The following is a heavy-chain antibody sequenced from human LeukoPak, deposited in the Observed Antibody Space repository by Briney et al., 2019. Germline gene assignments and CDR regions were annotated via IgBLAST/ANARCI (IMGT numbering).Heavy chain of an antibody. D-gene: IGHD6-13*01. Sequence: SETLSLTCTVSGGSISSYYWSWIRQPPGKGLEWIGYIYYSGSTNYNPSLKSRVTISVDTSKNQFSLKLSSVTAADTAEYYCARLSFLSESGYSSSWSCYYYYYMDVWGKGTTVTVSS. CDR3: ARLSFLSESGYSSSWSCYYYYYMDV. V-gene: IGHV4-59*01. J-gene: IGHJ6*03. CDR2: IYYSGST. CDR1: GGSISSYY.